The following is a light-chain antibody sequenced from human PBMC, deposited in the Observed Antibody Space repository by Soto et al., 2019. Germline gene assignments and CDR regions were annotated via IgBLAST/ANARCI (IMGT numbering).Light chain of an antibody. Sequence: DIQMTQSPSTLSASVGDRVTITFRASQSISSWLAWYQQKPGKAPKLLIYKASTLESGVPSRFSGSGFGTEFTLTISSLQPDDFATYYCQQYNVYSRTFGQGTKVDNK. J-gene: IGKJ1*01. CDR2: KAS. CDR3: QQYNVYSRT. V-gene: IGKV1-5*03. CDR1: QSISSW.